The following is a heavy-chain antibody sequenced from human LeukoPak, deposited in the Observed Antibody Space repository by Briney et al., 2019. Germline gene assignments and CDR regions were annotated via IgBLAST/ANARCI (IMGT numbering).Heavy chain of an antibody. J-gene: IGHJ3*02. V-gene: IGHV3-23*01. CDR1: GFTFSSYA. D-gene: IGHD2-15*01. CDR3: ARGRPHATIVVVVAVPLHGTFDI. CDR2: ISGSGGST. Sequence: QPGGSLRLSCAASGFTFSSYAMSWVRQAPGKGLEWVSAISGSGGSTYYADSVKGRFTISRDNSKNTLYLQMNGLRAEDTAVYYCARGRPHATIVVVVAVPLHGTFDIWGQGTMVTVSS.